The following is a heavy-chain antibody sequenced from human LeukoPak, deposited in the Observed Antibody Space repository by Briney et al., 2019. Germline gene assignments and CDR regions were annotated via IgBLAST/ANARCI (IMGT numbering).Heavy chain of an antibody. D-gene: IGHD1-1*01. J-gene: IGHJ1*01. CDR3: AGNNWYAEYFQH. CDR1: GFSFSTFA. CDR2: TSPSGGTI. V-gene: IGHV3-48*04. Sequence: GGXLXLSCAASGFSFSTFAMNWVRQAPGKGLEXVSYTSPSGGTIYYTDSVKGRFTMSRDNAKNSLYLQMNSLRAEDTAVYYCAGNNWYAEYFQHWGQGTLVTVSS.